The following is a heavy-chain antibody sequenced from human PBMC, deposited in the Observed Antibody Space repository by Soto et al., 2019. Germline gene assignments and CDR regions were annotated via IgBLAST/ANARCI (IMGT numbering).Heavy chain of an antibody. Sequence: GGSLRLSCAASGFTFSRHAIHWVRLTPGRGLEWVLAISRDGSYIYYTDSVKGRFTVSRDNSKNTVFVQMDRLIPDDTALYFCARTRNGGVADSFDSWGQGTRVTVSS. CDR2: ISRDGSYI. CDR3: ARTRNGGVADSFDS. V-gene: IGHV3-30*04. CDR1: GFTFSRHA. J-gene: IGHJ5*01. D-gene: IGHD3-3*01.